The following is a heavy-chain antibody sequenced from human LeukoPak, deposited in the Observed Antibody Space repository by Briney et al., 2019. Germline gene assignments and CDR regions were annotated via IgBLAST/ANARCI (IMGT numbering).Heavy chain of an antibody. J-gene: IGHJ4*02. V-gene: IGHV3-30*18. CDR3: AKDGESIAVAGEYYLDY. CDR2: ISYDGSNT. Sequence: GGSLRLSCVASGFTFSSYGMHWVRQAPGKGLEWVVLISYDGSNTYYADSVKGRFTISRDNSKNTLYLQMNSLRAEDTAVYYCAKDGESIAVAGEYYLDYWGQGTLVTVSS. D-gene: IGHD6-19*01. CDR1: GFTFSSYG.